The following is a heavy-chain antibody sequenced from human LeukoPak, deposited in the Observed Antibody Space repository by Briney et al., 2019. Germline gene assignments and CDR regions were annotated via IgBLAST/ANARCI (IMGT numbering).Heavy chain of an antibody. CDR2: ISSSSYI. D-gene: IGHD5-18*01. CDR3: ARDPYSYGYWLHGMDV. CDR1: GFTFSSYS. J-gene: IGHJ6*02. Sequence: GGSLRLSCAASGFTFSSYSMNWVRQAPGKGLEWVSSISSSSYIYYADSVKGRFTISRDNAKNSLYLQMNSLRAEDTAVYYCARDPYSYGYWLHGMDVWGQGTTVTVSS. V-gene: IGHV3-21*01.